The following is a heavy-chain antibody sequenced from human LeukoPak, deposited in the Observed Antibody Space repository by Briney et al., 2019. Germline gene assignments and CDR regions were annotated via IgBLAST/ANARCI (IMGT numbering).Heavy chain of an antibody. J-gene: IGHJ3*02. Sequence: SETLSLTCTVSGGSISSYYWIWIRQPPGKGLGWIGYIYYSGSTNYNPSLKSRVTISVDTSKNQFSLNLTSVTAADTAVYYCARATRYTAYDFAFDIWDQGTMVTVSS. CDR2: IYYSGST. V-gene: IGHV4-59*01. CDR1: GGSISSYY. D-gene: IGHD5-12*01. CDR3: ARATRYTAYDFAFDI.